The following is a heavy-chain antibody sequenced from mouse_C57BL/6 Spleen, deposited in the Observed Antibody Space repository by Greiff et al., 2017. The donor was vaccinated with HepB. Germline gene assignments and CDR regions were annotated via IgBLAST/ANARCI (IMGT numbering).Heavy chain of an antibody. V-gene: IGHV1-39*01. J-gene: IGHJ4*01. CDR3: ASPYYGSSYYAMDY. D-gene: IGHD1-1*01. Sequence: EVKLVESGPELVKPGASVKISCKASGYSFTDYNMNWVKQSNGKSLEWIGVINPNYGTTSYNQKFKGKATLTVDQSSSTAYMQLNSLTSEDSAVYYCASPYYGSSYYAMDYWGQGTSVTVSS. CDR2: INPNYGTT. CDR1: GYSFTDYN.